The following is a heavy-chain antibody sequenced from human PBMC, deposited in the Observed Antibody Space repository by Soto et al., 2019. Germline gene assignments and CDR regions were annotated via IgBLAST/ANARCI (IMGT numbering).Heavy chain of an antibody. CDR2: ISGSGDYT. D-gene: IGHD3-10*02. CDR3: AKQHPLVRAWFDP. J-gene: IGHJ5*02. V-gene: IGHV3-23*01. CDR1: EFTFSDSV. Sequence: RGSLRLSCAASEFTFSDSVMSWVRQAPGKGLEWLSAISGSGDYTYYADFVKGRFTISRDNSKNTLYLQMHSLRAEDTAIYYCAKQHPLVRAWFDPWGQGALVTVSS.